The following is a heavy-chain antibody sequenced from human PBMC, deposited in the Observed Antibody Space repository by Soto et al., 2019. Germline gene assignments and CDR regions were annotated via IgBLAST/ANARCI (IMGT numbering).Heavy chain of an antibody. CDR3: ARTGGSYRPLDY. V-gene: IGHV3-72*01. CDR2: TRNRANGYST. CDR1: GFTLSDHY. D-gene: IGHD1-26*01. J-gene: IGHJ4*02. Sequence: EVQLVESGGGLVQPGGSLRLSCAASGFTLSDHYMDWVRQAPGKGLEWVGRTRNRANGYSTEYAASVKGRFSISTDDSKHSVYLQMNSLKIEATAVYYCARTGGSYRPLDYWGQGTLVTVSS.